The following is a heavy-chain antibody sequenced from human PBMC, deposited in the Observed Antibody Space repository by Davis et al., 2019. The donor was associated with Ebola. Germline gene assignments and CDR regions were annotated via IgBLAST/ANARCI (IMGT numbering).Heavy chain of an antibody. CDR2: ITSSGSTI. D-gene: IGHD1-20*01. CDR1: GFTFSGYA. CDR3: ARDLLTGTTWDY. J-gene: IGHJ4*02. Sequence: GESLKISCAASGFTFSGYAMSWVRQAPGKGLEWVSYITSSGSTIYYADSVKGRFTISRDNAKNSLYLQMNSLRAEDTAVYYCARDLLTGTTWDYWGQGTLVTVSS. V-gene: IGHV3-11*01.